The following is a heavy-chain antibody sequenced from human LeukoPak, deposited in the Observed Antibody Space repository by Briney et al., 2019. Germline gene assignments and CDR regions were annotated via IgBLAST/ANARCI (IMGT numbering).Heavy chain of an antibody. Sequence: ASVKVSCKASGYTSTSHDINWVRQATGQGLEWMGWMNPNSGNTGYAQKFQGRVTMTRDTSISTAYMELSRLRSDDTAVYYCATTFDYSYYFDYWGQGTLVTVSS. CDR2: MNPNSGNT. D-gene: IGHD3-9*01. V-gene: IGHV1-8*02. CDR3: ATTFDYSYYFDY. J-gene: IGHJ4*02. CDR1: GYTSTSHD.